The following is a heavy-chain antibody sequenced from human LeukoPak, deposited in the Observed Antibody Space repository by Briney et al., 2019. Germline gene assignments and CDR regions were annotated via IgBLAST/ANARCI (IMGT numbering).Heavy chain of an antibody. CDR3: ARDGVVTMELDY. CDR2: IYPSGNT. V-gene: IGHV4-61*02. D-gene: IGHD4/OR15-4a*01. Sequence: SETLSLTCTVSGDSISNSRHYWSWIRQPAGKGLEWIGRIYPSGNTNYNPSLKSRVTISLDTSKNQFSLILRSVTATDTAMYYCARDGVVTMELDYWGQGTLVTVSS. CDR1: GDSISNSRHY. J-gene: IGHJ4*02.